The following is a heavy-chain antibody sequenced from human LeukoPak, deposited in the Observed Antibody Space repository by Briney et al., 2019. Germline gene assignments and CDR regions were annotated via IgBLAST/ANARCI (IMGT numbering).Heavy chain of an antibody. CDR1: GGSISSSSYY. Sequence: SETLSLTCTVSGGSISSSSYYWGWIRQPPGKGLEWIGSIYYSGSSYYNPSLKSRVTISVDTSKNQFSLKLSSVTAADTAVYYCARHRSVAAGYFDAFDIWGQGTMVTVSS. CDR3: ARHRSVAAGYFDAFDI. CDR2: IYYSGSS. D-gene: IGHD6-13*01. V-gene: IGHV4-39*01. J-gene: IGHJ3*02.